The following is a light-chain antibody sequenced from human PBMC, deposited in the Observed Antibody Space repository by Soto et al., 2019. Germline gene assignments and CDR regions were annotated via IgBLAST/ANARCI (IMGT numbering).Light chain of an antibody. J-gene: IGLJ2*01. CDR1: TSDVGGYTY. V-gene: IGLV2-14*01. Sequence: QSALTQPASVSGSPGKSITISCTGTTSDVGGYTYVSWYQHHPGKAPKLLIYEVSNRPSGVSDRFSGSKSGNTASLTISGLQTEDEADYYCTSFTSRSTVVFGGGTKVTVL. CDR3: TSFTSRSTVV. CDR2: EVS.